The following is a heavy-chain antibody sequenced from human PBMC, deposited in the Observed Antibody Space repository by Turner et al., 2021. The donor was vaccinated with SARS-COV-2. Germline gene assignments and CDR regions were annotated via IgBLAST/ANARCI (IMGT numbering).Heavy chain of an antibody. Sequence: VLLVEPGGGLLKPVGSLRLSCAASGFTFSNAWMSWVRQAQGKGLEWVGRIKSETDGGTTDDAAPVKGRFTISRDDSKNTLYLQMNRLKTEDTAVYYCTTVSGYSYGYLEYFDYWGQGTLVTVSS. CDR2: IKSETDGGTT. CDR3: TTVSGYSYGYLEYFDY. D-gene: IGHD5-18*01. J-gene: IGHJ4*02. CDR1: GFTFSNAW. V-gene: IGHV3-15*01.